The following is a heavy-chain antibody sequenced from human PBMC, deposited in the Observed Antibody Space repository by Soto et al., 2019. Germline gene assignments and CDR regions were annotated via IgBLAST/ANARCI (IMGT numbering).Heavy chain of an antibody. D-gene: IGHD2-2*01. CDR3: ATIVVVPAAIPIWFDP. J-gene: IGHJ5*02. Sequence: ASVKVSCKASGYTFTSYAMRWVRQAPGQRLEWMGWINAGNGNTKYSQKFQGRVTITRDTSASTAYMELSSLRSEDTAVYYCATIVVVPAAIPIWFDPWGQGTLVTVSS. V-gene: IGHV1-3*01. CDR1: GYTFTSYA. CDR2: INAGNGNT.